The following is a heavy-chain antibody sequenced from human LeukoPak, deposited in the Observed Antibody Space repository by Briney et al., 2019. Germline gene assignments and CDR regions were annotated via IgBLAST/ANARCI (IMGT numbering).Heavy chain of an antibody. CDR2: ISDSGST. CDR3: ARVFRGAVTSNWFDP. D-gene: IGHD4-17*01. CDR1: GGSISSGSYY. V-gene: IGHV4-61*01. Sequence: SETLSLTCTVSGGSISSGSYYWTWIRQPPGEGLEWIGYISDSGSTNYNPSLKSRVTMSVDSSNTEFSLRLNSVTAADTAVYYCARVFRGAVTSNWFDPWGQGTLVTVSS. J-gene: IGHJ5*02.